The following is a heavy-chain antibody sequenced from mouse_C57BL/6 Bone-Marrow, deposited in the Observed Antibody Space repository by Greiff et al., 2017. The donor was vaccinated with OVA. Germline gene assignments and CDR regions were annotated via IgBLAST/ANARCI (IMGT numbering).Heavy chain of an antibody. Sequence: EVNLVESGGGLVKPGGSLKLSCAASGFTFSSYTMSWVRQTPEKRLEWVATISGGGGNTYYPDSVKGRFTISRDNAKNTLYLQMSSLRSEDTALYYCARPPTVVANWYFDVWGTGTTVTVSS. CDR3: ARPPTVVANWYFDV. CDR2: ISGGGGNT. J-gene: IGHJ1*03. D-gene: IGHD1-1*01. V-gene: IGHV5-9*01. CDR1: GFTFSSYT.